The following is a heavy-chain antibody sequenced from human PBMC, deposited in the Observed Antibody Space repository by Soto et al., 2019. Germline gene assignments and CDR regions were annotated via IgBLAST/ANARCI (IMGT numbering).Heavy chain of an antibody. D-gene: IGHD3-10*01. CDR2: IIPIFGTA. J-gene: IGHJ6*02. CDR3: ASFGRYGSGSYYPQYYYYGMDV. CDR1: GGTFSSYA. Sequence: QVQLVQSGAEVQKPGSSVKVSCKASGGTFSSYAISWVRQAPGQGLEWMGGIIPIFGTANYAQKFQGRVTITADKSTSTAYMELSSLRSEDTAVYYCASFGRYGSGSYYPQYYYYGMDVWGQGTTVTVSS. V-gene: IGHV1-69*06.